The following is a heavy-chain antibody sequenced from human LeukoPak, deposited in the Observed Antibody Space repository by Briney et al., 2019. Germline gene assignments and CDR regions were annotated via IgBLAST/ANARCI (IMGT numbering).Heavy chain of an antibody. J-gene: IGHJ5*02. CDR3: ARGVLRFLEWLLLDWFDP. Sequence: SETLSLTCTVSGGSISSYYWSWIRQPPGKGLEWIGEINHSGSTNYNPSLKSRVTISVDTSKNQFSLKLSSVTAADTAVYYCARGVLRFLEWLLLDWFDPWGQGTLVTVSS. CDR2: INHSGST. V-gene: IGHV4-34*01. D-gene: IGHD3-3*01. CDR1: GGSISSYY.